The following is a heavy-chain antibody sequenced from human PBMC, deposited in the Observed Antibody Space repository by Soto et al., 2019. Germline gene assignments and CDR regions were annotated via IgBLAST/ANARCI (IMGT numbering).Heavy chain of an antibody. CDR3: ARDKELPSTAMVGGGFDY. Sequence: SETLSLTCTVSGGSISSYYWSWIRQPPGKGLEWIGYIYYSGSTNYNPSLKSRVTISVDTSKNQFSLKLSSVTAADTAVYYCARDKELPSTAMVGGGFDYWGQGTLVTVSS. J-gene: IGHJ4*02. D-gene: IGHD5-18*01. V-gene: IGHV4-59*01. CDR1: GGSISSYY. CDR2: IYYSGST.